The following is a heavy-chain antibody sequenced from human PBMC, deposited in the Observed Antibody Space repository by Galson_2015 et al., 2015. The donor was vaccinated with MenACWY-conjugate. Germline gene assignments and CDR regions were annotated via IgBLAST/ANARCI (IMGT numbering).Heavy chain of an antibody. CDR3: VRDPKLSSSLSPFDP. D-gene: IGHD6-13*01. CDR1: GSTFTAYA. Sequence: SVKVSCKASGSTFTAYAINWVRPAPGQGLEWLGWINTNTGNPTYAQGFTGRFVFSLDTSVSTAYLQISSLKAEDTAIYYCVRDPKLSSSLSPFDPWGPVTLVTVSS. CDR2: INTNTGNP. V-gene: IGHV7-4-1*02. J-gene: IGHJ5*02.